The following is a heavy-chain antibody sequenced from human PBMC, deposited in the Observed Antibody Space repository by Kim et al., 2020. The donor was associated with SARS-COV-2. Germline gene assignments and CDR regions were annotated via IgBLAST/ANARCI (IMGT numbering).Heavy chain of an antibody. CDR1: GGSFSGYY. Sequence: SETLSLTCAVYGGSFSGYYWSWIRQPPGKGLEWIGEINHSGSTNYNPSLKSRVTISVDTSKNQFSLKLSSVTAADTAVYYCAGSYGDLGDYFDYWGQGTLVTVSS. D-gene: IGHD4-17*01. CDR2: INHSGST. CDR3: AGSYGDLGDYFDY. J-gene: IGHJ4*02. V-gene: IGHV4-34*01.